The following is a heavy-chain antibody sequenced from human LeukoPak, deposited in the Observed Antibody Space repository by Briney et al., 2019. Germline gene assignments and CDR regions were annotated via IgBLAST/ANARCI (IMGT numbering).Heavy chain of an antibody. CDR3: ARVASVDYFDY. V-gene: IGHV1-18*01. J-gene: IGHJ4*02. CDR1: GYTFSNYG. D-gene: IGHD6-13*01. Sequence: ASVKVSCKASGYTFSNYGISWVRQAPGQGLEWMGWISVYNGNTNYAQKLQGRVTMTTDTSTSTAYMELRSLRSDDTAVYYCARVASVDYFDYWGQGTLVTVSS. CDR2: ISVYNGNT.